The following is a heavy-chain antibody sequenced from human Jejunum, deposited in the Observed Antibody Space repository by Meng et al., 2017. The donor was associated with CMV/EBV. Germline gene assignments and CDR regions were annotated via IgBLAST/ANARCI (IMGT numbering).Heavy chain of an antibody. CDR3: ARDTFARRNGMDV. CDR2: VYHSGTT. CDR1: GASITDSY. J-gene: IGHJ6*02. Sequence: TVSGASITDSYWAWIRQTPGKGLEWIGYVYHSGTTHYNPSLKSRVAISVDTSKNQFSLRLNSVTAADTALYYCARDTFARRNGMDVWGQGITVIVSS. V-gene: IGHV4-59*01.